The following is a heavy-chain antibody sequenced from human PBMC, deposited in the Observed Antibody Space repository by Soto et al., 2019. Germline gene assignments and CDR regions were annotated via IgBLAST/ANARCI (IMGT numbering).Heavy chain of an antibody. D-gene: IGHD2-2*01. J-gene: IGHJ4*02. Sequence: EVQLVESGGGLVKPGGSLRLSCAASGFTFSNAWMSWVRQAPGKGLEWVSRIKSKTDGGTTDYAAPVKGRFTISRDDSKNTLYLQMNSLKTEDTAVYYCTTDMRGYCSSTSCYDFDYWGQGTLVTVSS. CDR1: GFTFSNAW. CDR3: TTDMRGYCSSTSCYDFDY. V-gene: IGHV3-15*01. CDR2: IKSKTDGGTT.